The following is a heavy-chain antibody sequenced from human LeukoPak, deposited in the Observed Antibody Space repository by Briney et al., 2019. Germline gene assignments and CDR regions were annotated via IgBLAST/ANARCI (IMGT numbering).Heavy chain of an antibody. CDR3: ARDNGDYVFSFDY. CDR2: IYHSGST. D-gene: IGHD4-17*01. CDR1: GGSISSGGYS. Sequence: SETLSLTCAVSGGSISSGGYSWSWIRQPPGQGLEWIGYIYHSGSTYYNPSLKSRVTISVDRSKNQFSPKLSSVTAADTAVYYCARDNGDYVFSFDYWGQGTLVTVSS. J-gene: IGHJ4*02. V-gene: IGHV4-30-2*01.